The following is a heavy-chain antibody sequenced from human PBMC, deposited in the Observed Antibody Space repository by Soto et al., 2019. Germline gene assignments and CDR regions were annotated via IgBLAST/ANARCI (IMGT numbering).Heavy chain of an antibody. CDR3: AKPQSSGWYMRGDTFDY. CDR2: ISGSGGST. J-gene: IGHJ4*02. V-gene: IGHV3-23*01. CDR1: GFTFSSYA. Sequence: GGSLRLSCAASGFTFSSYAMSWVRQAPGKGLEWVSAISGSGGSTYYADSVKGRFTISRDNSKNTLYLQMNSLRAEDTAVYYCAKPQSSGWYMRGDTFDYWGQGTLVTVSS. D-gene: IGHD6-19*01.